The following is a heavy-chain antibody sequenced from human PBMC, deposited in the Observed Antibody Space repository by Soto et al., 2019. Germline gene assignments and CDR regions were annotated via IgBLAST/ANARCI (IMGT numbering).Heavy chain of an antibody. CDR1: GFTFSDYA. Sequence: ESGGGVVQPGRSLRLSCAASGFTFSDYAMHWVRQAPGKGLEWVAVISYDGNFRYFADSVKGRFTISRDNSKNTLYLHMNSLRAADTALYYCAGLSTGWPQYYFDYWGQGTQLTVSS. CDR2: ISYDGNFR. V-gene: IGHV3-30-3*01. D-gene: IGHD2-8*02. J-gene: IGHJ4*02. CDR3: AGLSTGWPQYYFDY.